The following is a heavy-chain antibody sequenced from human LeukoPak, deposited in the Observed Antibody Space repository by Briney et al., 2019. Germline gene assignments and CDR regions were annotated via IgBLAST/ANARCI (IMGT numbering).Heavy chain of an antibody. D-gene: IGHD6-13*01. CDR2: INYSGNT. V-gene: IGHV4-39*07. J-gene: IGHJ4*02. CDR1: GDSISNTTYY. Sequence: SETLSLTCIVSGDSISNTTYYWGWVRQPPGKGLEWIGSINYSGNTYYNVSLKSRVTISVDTSKSQFSLNLKSVTPEDTAVYYCARNLIPEQLVLNFWGQGTLVTVSS. CDR3: ARNLIPEQLVLNF.